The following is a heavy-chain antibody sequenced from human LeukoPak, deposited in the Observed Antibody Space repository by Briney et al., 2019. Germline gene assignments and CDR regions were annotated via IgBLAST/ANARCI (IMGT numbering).Heavy chain of an antibody. CDR1: GDSISSSY. CDR2: IYFTGST. V-gene: IGHV4-59*01. J-gene: IGHJ3*02. CDR3: ARGRAVGTTGAFDI. D-gene: IGHD1-1*01. Sequence: SETLSLTCTVSGDSISSSYWSWIRQPSGQGLEWIGNIYFTGSTTYNPSLKSRVTISVDTSKNQFSLKMTSVTAADTAVYYCARGRAVGTTGAFDIWGQGTMVTVSS.